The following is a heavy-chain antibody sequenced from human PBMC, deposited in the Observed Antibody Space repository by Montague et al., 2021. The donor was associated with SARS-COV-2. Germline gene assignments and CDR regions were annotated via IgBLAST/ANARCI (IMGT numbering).Heavy chain of an antibody. CDR3: ATFKYCTTSTCAVEPYYYYYSGMDV. CDR1: GFGFSRYW. Sequence: SLRLSCAASGFGFSRYWTTWVRQAPGKGLEWMANINQDGGEKYYVDSVKGRFTVSRDNAKNSLYLQLNSLRDEDTAVYYCATFKYCTTSTCAVEPYYYYYSGMDVWGKGTTVTVSS. CDR2: INQDGGEK. J-gene: IGHJ6*04. D-gene: IGHD2-8*01. V-gene: IGHV3-7*01.